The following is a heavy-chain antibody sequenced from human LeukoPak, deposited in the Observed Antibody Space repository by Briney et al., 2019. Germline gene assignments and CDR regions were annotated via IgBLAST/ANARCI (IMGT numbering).Heavy chain of an antibody. CDR1: GGSINGYY. CDR2: MYYSGST. V-gene: IGHV4-59*01. CDR3: ARQAADIDAFDI. Sequence: SETLSLTCTVSGGSINGYYWTWIRLPPGKELEWSGYMYYSGSTNYNPSLKSRVTISVDTSKNQFSLKLSSVTAADTAVYYCARQAADIDAFDIWGQGTMVTVSS. J-gene: IGHJ3*02. D-gene: IGHD6-13*01.